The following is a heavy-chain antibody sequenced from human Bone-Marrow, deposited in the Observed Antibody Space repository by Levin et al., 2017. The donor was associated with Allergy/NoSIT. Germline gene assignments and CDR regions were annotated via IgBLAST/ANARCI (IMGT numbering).Heavy chain of an antibody. Sequence: GESLKISCRGSGYSFSSYRITWVRQMPGKGLEWMGRIDPSDSYINYNPSFRGHVTISADKSISTAYLQWSSLKASDTAMYYCARQPIVVAATHNWFDPWGQGTLVTVSS. CDR2: IDPSDSYI. CDR3: ARQPIVVAATHNWFDP. CDR1: GYSFSSYR. J-gene: IGHJ5*02. D-gene: IGHD2-15*01. V-gene: IGHV5-10-1*01.